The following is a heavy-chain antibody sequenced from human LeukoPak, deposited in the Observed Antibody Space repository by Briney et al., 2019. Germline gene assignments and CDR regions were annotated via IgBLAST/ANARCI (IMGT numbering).Heavy chain of an antibody. CDR1: GGSISSGGYS. J-gene: IGHJ3*02. V-gene: IGHV4-30-2*01. D-gene: IGHD3-10*01. CDR2: IYHSGST. Sequence: PSETLSLTCAVSGGSISSGGYSWSWIRQPPGKGLEWIGYIYHSGSTYYNPSLKSRVTISVDRSKNQSSLKLSSVTAADTAVYYCARGRTVRGVISAFDIWGQGTMVTVSS. CDR3: ARGRTVRGVISAFDI.